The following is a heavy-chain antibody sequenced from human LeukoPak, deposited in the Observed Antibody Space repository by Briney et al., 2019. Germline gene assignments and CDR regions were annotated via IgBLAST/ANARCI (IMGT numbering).Heavy chain of an antibody. Sequence: SVTVSCKASGGTFSSYAISWVRQAPGQGLEWMGRIIPILGIANYAQKFQGRVTITADKSTSTAYMELSSLRSEDTAVYYCARDRPHHNYYDSSGYYYYWGQGTLVTVSS. J-gene: IGHJ4*02. V-gene: IGHV1-69*04. CDR1: GGTFSSYA. D-gene: IGHD3-22*01. CDR3: ARDRPHHNYYDSSGYYYY. CDR2: IIPILGIA.